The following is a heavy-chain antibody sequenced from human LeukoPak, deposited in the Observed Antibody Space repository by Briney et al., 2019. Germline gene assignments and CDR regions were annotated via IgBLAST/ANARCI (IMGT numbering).Heavy chain of an antibody. CDR1: GGSINSSSSYY. D-gene: IGHD3-22*01. Sequence: PSETLSLTCTVSGGSINSSSSYYWGWIRQPPGKGLEWIGSIYYSGRTYYNPSLKSRATISVDTSKNQFSLKLSSVTAADTAVYYCARTKDSSGYYGFDYWGQGTLVTVSS. J-gene: IGHJ4*02. CDR2: IYYSGRT. V-gene: IGHV4-39*07. CDR3: ARTKDSSGYYGFDY.